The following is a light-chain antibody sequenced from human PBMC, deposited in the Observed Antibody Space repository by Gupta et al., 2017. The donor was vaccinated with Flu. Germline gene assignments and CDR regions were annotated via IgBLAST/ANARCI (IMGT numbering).Light chain of an antibody. V-gene: IGLV3-21*02. CDR1: NIESES. Sequence: SYVLTQPPSVSVAPGQTATITCGGDNIESESVHWYQQRPGQAPVLVVFDDSDRPSGIPDRFSGSNSGDTATRSIGRVEAGDEADYYCQVWDISSDLVVFGGGTELTVL. CDR3: QVWDISSDLVV. J-gene: IGLJ2*01. CDR2: DDS.